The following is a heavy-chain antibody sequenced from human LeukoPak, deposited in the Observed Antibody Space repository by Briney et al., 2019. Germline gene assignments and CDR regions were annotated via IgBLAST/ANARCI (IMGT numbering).Heavy chain of an antibody. CDR2: IRYDGSNK. V-gene: IGHV3-30*02. J-gene: IGHJ4*02. D-gene: IGHD3-10*01. CDR3: AKDSGYGSALDY. CDR1: GFTFSSHS. Sequence: GGSLRLSCTASGFTFSSHSMSWVRQAPGKGLEWVAFIRYDGSNKYYADSVKGRFTISRDNSKNTLYLQMNSLRAEDTAVYYCAKDSGYGSALDYWGQGTLVTVSS.